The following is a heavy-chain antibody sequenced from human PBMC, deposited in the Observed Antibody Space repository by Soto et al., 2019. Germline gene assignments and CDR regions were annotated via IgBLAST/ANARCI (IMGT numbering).Heavy chain of an antibody. CDR1: GGSISSYY. CDR2: IYTSGST. J-gene: IGHJ4*01. V-gene: IGHV4-4*07. Sequence: PSETLSLTCTVSGGSISSYYWSWIRQPAGKGLEWIGRIYTSGSTNYNPSLKSRVTMSVDTSKNQFSLKLSSVTAADTAVYYCARTQNSYHRSCYYKTAYYFVYWGQGTLVTVSS. CDR3: ARTQNSYHRSCYYKTAYYFVY. D-gene: IGHD3-22*01.